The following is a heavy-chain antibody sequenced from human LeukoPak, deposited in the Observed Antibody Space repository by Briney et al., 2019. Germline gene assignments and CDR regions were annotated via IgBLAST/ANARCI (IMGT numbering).Heavy chain of an antibody. CDR1: GFTFSSYS. V-gene: IGHV3-48*01. D-gene: IGHD6-13*01. J-gene: IGHJ4*02. Sequence: GGSLRLSCAASGFTFSSYSMNWVRQAPGKGLEWVSYISSSSSTIYYADSVKGRFTISRDNSKNTLYLQMNSLRAEDTAVYYCAKDQVRSSSWLFDYWGQGTLVTVSS. CDR3: AKDQVRSSSWLFDY. CDR2: ISSSSSTI.